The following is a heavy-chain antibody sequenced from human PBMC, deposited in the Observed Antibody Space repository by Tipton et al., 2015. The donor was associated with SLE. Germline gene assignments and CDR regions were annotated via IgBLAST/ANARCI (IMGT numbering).Heavy chain of an antibody. D-gene: IGHD3-10*01. J-gene: IGHJ6*03. Sequence: TLSLTCTVSGGSISGSSYYWGWIRQPPGKGLEWIGSIYYSGSTYYNPSLKSRVTISVDTSKNQFSLKLSSVTAADTAVYYCARLEGVTGYMDVWGKGTTVTVSS. CDR2: IYYSGST. V-gene: IGHV4-39*07. CDR1: GGSISGSSYY. CDR3: ARLEGVTGYMDV.